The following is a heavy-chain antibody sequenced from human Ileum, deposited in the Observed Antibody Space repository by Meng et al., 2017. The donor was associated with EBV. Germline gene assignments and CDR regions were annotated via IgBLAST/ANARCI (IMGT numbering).Heavy chain of an antibody. CDR2: IHHTEST. CDR3: ARESYSVSSGYYSLDY. Sequence: QVQLPESGPGLVKPSGTLSLTCAVSGGSISSSSWWSWDRQAPGKGLEWIGEIHHTESTNYNPSLKSRVTISVDKSKNQFSLKLSSVTAEDTAVYYCARESYSVSSGYYSLDYWGQGSLVTVSS. J-gene: IGHJ4*02. V-gene: IGHV4-4*02. D-gene: IGHD3-22*01. CDR1: GGSISSSSW.